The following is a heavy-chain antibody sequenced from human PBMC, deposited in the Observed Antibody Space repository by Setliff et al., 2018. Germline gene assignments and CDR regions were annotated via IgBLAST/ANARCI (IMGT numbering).Heavy chain of an antibody. Sequence: SETLSLTCTVSGGSISSRSYYWGWIRQPPGKGLEWIGSIYHSGSSYYNPSLRSRVTISVDTSKNQFSLILRSVTAADTAVYYCARDYQGGWFDPWGPGTLVTVSS. CDR1: GGSISSRSYY. J-gene: IGHJ5*02. V-gene: IGHV4-39*07. CDR3: ARDYQGGWFDP. CDR2: IYHSGSS. D-gene: IGHD3-16*01.